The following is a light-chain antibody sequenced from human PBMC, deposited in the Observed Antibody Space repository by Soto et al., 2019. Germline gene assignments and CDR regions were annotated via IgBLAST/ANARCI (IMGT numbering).Light chain of an antibody. Sequence: QSVLTQPASVSGSPGQSITISCTGTSSDVGGYNYVSWYQQHPGKAPKLMIYDVSNRPSGVSNRFSGSKSGNTASLTISGLHSEDEAEYYFSSSSSSSTVVFVGGTKLTVL. CDR1: SSDVGGYNY. CDR2: DVS. J-gene: IGLJ2*01. V-gene: IGLV2-14*01. CDR3: SSSSSSSTVV.